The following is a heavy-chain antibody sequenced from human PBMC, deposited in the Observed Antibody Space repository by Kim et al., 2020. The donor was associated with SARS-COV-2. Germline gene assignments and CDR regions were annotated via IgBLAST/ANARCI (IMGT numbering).Heavy chain of an antibody. CDR3: ARDRYSSGWYQGY. J-gene: IGHJ4*02. V-gene: IGHV1-69*01. Sequence: YAQEFRGRVTITAEEPRSTASMELSSLRSEDTAVYYCARDRYSSGWYQGYWGQGTLVTVSS. D-gene: IGHD6-19*01.